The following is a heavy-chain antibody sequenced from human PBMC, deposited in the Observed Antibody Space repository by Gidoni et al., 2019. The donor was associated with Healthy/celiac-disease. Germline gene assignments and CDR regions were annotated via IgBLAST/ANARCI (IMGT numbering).Heavy chain of an antibody. CDR3: ARGWYDSSGPDRADAFDI. D-gene: IGHD3-22*01. Sequence: QLQLQESGPGLVKPSETLSLTCTVSGGSISSSSYYWGWIRQPPGKGLEWIGSIYYSGSTYYNPSLKSRVTISVDTSKNQFSLKLSSVTAADTAVYYCARGWYDSSGPDRADAFDIWGQGTMVTVSS. CDR2: IYYSGST. V-gene: IGHV4-39*01. CDR1: GGSISSSSYY. J-gene: IGHJ3*02.